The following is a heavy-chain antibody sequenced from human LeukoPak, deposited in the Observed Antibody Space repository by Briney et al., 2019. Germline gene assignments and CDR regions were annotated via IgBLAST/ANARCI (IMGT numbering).Heavy chain of an antibody. D-gene: IGHD6-6*01. CDR3: AKDHGSSAFDP. CDR1: GFTFSSSA. Sequence: SGGSLRLSCAASGFTFSSSAMNWVRQAPEKGLEWVSAISGSGGGTYYADSVKGRFTISRDNSKNTLYLQMNSLRAEDTAVYYCAKDHGSSAFDPWGQGTLVTVSS. J-gene: IGHJ5*02. V-gene: IGHV3-23*01. CDR2: ISGSGGGT.